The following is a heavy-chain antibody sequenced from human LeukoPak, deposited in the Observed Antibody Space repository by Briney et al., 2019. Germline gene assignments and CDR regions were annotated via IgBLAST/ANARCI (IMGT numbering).Heavy chain of an antibody. V-gene: IGHV1-18*01. CDR2: ISAYNGNT. Sequence: GASVKVSCKASGYTFTSYGISWVRQAPGQGLEWMGWISAYNGNTNYAQKLQGRLTMTTDTSTSTAYMELRSLRSDDTAVYYCARVRGEITYYYDSSGYSFDYWGQGTLVTVSS. D-gene: IGHD3-22*01. J-gene: IGHJ4*02. CDR3: ARVRGEITYYYDSSGYSFDY. CDR1: GYTFTSYG.